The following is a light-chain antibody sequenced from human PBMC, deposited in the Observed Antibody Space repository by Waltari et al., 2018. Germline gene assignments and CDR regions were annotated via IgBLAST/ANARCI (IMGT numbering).Light chain of an antibody. CDR3: QQRVHWPMYT. J-gene: IGKJ2*01. CDR2: DAS. Sequence: EFVLTQSPPTLSLSPGERATLSCRASQSVSNYLAWYQQRPGQAPRVLIYDASSRATGIPTRFSGSGSGTDFTLTISSLQPEDSAVYYCQQRVHWPMYTFGQGTKLEIK. CDR1: QSVSNY. V-gene: IGKV3-11*01.